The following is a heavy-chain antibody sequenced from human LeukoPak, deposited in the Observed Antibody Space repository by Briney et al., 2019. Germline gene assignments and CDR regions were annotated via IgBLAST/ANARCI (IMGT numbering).Heavy chain of an antibody. D-gene: IGHD6-19*01. CDR2: IAADGKDK. J-gene: IGHJ4*02. CDR1: GFTFSNAW. CDR3: ARDRGRIAVYYFDY. V-gene: IGHV3-30*03. Sequence: GGSLRLSCEASGFTFSNAWMSWVRQAPGKGLEWVAVIAADGKDKHHADSVRGRFTISRDNSKNTLYLQMNSLRTEDTAVYYCARDRGRIAVYYFDYWGQGTLVTVSS.